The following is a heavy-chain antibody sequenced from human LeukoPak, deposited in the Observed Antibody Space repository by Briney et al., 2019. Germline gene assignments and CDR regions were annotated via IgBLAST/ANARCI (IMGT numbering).Heavy chain of an antibody. CDR1: GYTFTSYY. J-gene: IGHJ4*02. D-gene: IGHD5-24*01. CDR2: INPSDGTT. Sequence: GASVKVSCKASGYTFTSYYIHWVRQAPGQGLEWMGIINPSDGTTSYAQKFQGRVTMTRDTSTSTVYMELSSLRSEDTAVYYCARNFRDGCTQSLDGPDYWGQGRLLAVSS. V-gene: IGHV1-46*01. CDR3: ARNFRDGCTQSLDGPDY.